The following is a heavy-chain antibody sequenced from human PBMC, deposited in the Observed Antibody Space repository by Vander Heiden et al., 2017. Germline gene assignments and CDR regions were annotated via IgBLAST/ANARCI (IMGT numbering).Heavy chain of an antibody. J-gene: IGHJ4*02. V-gene: IGHV3-30*01. CDR1: GFTFSSYA. Sequence: QVQLVESGGGVVQPGRSLRLSCAASGFTFSSYAMHWVRQAPGKGLEWVAVISYDGSNKYYADSVKGRFTISRDNSKNTLYLQMNSLRAEDTAVYYCARETRWGYYYDSSGYYQFDYWGQGTLVTVSS. CDR2: ISYDGSNK. D-gene: IGHD3-22*01. CDR3: ARETRWGYYYDSSGYYQFDY.